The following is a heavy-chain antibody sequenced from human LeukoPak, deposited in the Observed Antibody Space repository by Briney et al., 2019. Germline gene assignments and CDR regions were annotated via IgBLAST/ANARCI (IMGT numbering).Heavy chain of an antibody. D-gene: IGHD3-16*01. CDR2: IYYSGST. V-gene: IGHV4-59*01. CDR1: GGSISSYY. Sequence: SETQSLTCTVSGGSISSYYWSWIRQPPGKGLEWIGYIYYSGSTNYNPSLKSRVTISVDTSKNQFSLKLSSVTAADTAVYYCASMEESSGYFDYWGQGTLVTVSS. J-gene: IGHJ4*02. CDR3: ASMEESSGYFDY.